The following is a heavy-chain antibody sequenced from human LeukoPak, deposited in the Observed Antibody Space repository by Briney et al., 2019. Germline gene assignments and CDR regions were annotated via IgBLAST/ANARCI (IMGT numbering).Heavy chain of an antibody. D-gene: IGHD3-10*01. CDR3: ARDGPERITMVRGVIINAFDI. CDR1: GGTFSSYA. J-gene: IGHJ3*02. V-gene: IGHV1-69*13. CDR2: IIPILGTA. Sequence: ASVKVSCKASGGTFSSYAISWVRQAPGQGLEWMGGIIPILGTANYAQKFQGRVTITADESTSTAYMELSSLRSEDTAVYYCARDGPERITMVRGVIINAFDIWGQGTMVTVSS.